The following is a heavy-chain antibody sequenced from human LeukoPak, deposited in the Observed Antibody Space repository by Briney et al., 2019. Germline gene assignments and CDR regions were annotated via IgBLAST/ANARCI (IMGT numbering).Heavy chain of an antibody. CDR3: AGHHPRNTVDF. V-gene: IGHV4-59*08. D-gene: IGHD2/OR15-2a*01. Sequence: PSETLSLTRTVSGGSISSYYWSWIRQPPGKGLEWIAYISDIGSINYNPSLKSRVTISLDTSKNQFSLKLSPVTAADTAVYYCAGHHPRNTVDFWGQGTLVTVSS. CDR2: ISDIGSI. J-gene: IGHJ4*02. CDR1: GGSISSYY.